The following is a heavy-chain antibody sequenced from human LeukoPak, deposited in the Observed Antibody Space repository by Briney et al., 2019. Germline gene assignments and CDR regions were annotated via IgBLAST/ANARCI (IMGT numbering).Heavy chain of an antibody. V-gene: IGHV3-23*01. CDR2: IFGSGDTT. J-gene: IGHJ4*02. CDR1: GFPFSSYA. D-gene: IGHD3-10*01. CDR3: AKRNTMVRGGPCFDF. Sequence: PGGSLRLSCAASGFPFSSYAMNWVRQAPGKGLEWVSIIFGSGDTTYYADSVKGRFTVSRDNSKNMLYLQMNNLRPEDTATYYCAKRNTMVRGGPCFDFWGQGGLVTVSS.